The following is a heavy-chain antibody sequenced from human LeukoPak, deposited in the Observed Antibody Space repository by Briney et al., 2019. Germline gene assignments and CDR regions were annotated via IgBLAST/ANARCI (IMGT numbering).Heavy chain of an antibody. Sequence: GASVKVSCKASGYIFTGYQMHWVRQAPGQGLEWMGWINPNSGGTNYAQKFQGRVTMTRDTSISTAYMELSRLRSDDTAVYYCARIGSSSGYPNFDYWGQGTLVTVSS. CDR2: INPNSGGT. CDR1: GYIFTGYQ. CDR3: ARIGSSSGYPNFDY. D-gene: IGHD6-19*01. V-gene: IGHV1-2*02. J-gene: IGHJ4*02.